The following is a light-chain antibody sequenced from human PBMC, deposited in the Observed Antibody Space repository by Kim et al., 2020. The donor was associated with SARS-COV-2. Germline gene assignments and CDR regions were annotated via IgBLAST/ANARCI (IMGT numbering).Light chain of an antibody. CDR2: GEN. CDR1: SLRRYY. CDR3: NSRDSSGNHYV. Sequence: SSELTQDPAVSVALGQTVRITCQGDSLRRYYASWYQQKPGQAPVFVIYGENNRPSGIPDRFSGSSSGNTASLTITGAQAEDEADYYCNSRDSSGNHYVFGTGTKVTVL. J-gene: IGLJ1*01. V-gene: IGLV3-19*01.